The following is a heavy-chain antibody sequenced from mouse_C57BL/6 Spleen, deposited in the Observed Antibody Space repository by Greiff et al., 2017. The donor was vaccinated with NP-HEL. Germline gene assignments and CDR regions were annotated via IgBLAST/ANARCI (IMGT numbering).Heavy chain of an antibody. D-gene: IGHD1-1*01. CDR2: ISDGGSYT. J-gene: IGHJ2*01. CDR1: GFTFSSYA. Sequence: EVMLVESGGGLVKPGGSLKLSCAASGFTFSSYAMSWVRQTPEKRLEWVATISDGGSYTYYPDNVKGRFTISRDNAKNNLYLQMSHLKSEDTAMYYCARDRNHYYVSSLDYWGQGTTLTVSS. V-gene: IGHV5-4*01. CDR3: ARDRNHYYVSSLDY.